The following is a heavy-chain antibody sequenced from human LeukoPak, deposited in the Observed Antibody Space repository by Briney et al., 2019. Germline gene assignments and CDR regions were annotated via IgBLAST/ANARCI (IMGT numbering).Heavy chain of an antibody. CDR2: INAGNGNT. Sequence: ASVKVSCKASGYTFTGYYMHWVRQAPGQRLEWMGWINAGNGNTKYSQKFQGRVTITRDTSASTAYMELSSLRSEDTAVYYCARGDSSGWSGFDYWGQGTLVTVSS. D-gene: IGHD6-19*01. J-gene: IGHJ4*02. V-gene: IGHV1-3*01. CDR1: GYTFTGYY. CDR3: ARGDSSGWSGFDY.